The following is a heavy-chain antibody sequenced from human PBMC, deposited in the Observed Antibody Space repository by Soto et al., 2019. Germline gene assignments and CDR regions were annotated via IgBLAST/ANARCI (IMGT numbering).Heavy chain of an antibody. J-gene: IGHJ4*02. CDR3: ARGPTYQTYKDNRGAHQFDY. D-gene: IGHD2-15*01. Sequence: PSETLSLTCTVSGGSISSGDYFWSWIRQPPGKGLEWIGYIYYSGSTYYDPSLKNRVTISVDTSKNQFSLKLSSVTAADTVLYYCARGPTYQTYKDNRGAHQFDYWGQGTLVTVSS. V-gene: IGHV4-30-4*01. CDR2: IYYSGST. CDR1: GGSISSGDYF.